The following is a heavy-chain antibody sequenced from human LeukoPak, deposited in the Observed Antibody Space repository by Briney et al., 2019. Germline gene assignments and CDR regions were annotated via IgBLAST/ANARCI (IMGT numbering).Heavy chain of an antibody. V-gene: IGHV4-34*01. Sequence: PSETLSLTWAVYGGSFSSYYWSWIRQPPGKGLEWIGEIYHSGDTNYNPSLKSRVTISVDTSKNQFSLKLSSVTAADTAVYYCASGSISREDYWGQGTLVTVSS. D-gene: IGHD2/OR15-2a*01. CDR3: ASGSISREDY. CDR2: IYHSGDT. J-gene: IGHJ4*02. CDR1: GGSFSSYY.